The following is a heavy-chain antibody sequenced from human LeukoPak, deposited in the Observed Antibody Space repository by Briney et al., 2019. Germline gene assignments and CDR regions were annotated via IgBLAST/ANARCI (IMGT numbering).Heavy chain of an antibody. Sequence: QPGGSLRLSCAASGFTFSSYAMHWVRQAPGKGLEWVAVISYDGSNKYYADSVKGRFAISRDNSKNTLYLRMNSLRVEDTALYYCARDYGYASGTYLEYWGQGTLVTVSS. CDR1: GFTFSSYA. J-gene: IGHJ4*02. V-gene: IGHV3-30*09. CDR3: ARDYGYASGTYLEY. CDR2: ISYDGSNK. D-gene: IGHD3-10*01.